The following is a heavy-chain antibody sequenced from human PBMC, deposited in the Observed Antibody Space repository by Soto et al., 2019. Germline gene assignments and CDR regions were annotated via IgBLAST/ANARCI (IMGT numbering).Heavy chain of an antibody. CDR1: GFTFSSYD. CDR3: ARAWEQWPDRWYFDL. D-gene: IGHD6-19*01. J-gene: IGHJ2*01. CDR2: IGTAGDT. V-gene: IGHV3-13*01. Sequence: EVQLVESGGGLVQPGGSLRLSCAASGFTFSSYDMHWVRQATGKGLEWVSAIGTAGDTYYPGSVKGRFTISRENAKSSLYLQMNSLRAGDTAVYYCARAWEQWPDRWYFDLWGRGTLVTVSS.